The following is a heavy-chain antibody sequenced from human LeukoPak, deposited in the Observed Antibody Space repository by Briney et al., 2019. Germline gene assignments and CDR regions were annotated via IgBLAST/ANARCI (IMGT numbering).Heavy chain of an antibody. CDR1: GGSISSYY. J-gene: IGHJ6*02. V-gene: IGHV4-4*07. Sequence: SETLSLTCTVSGGSISSYYWSWIRQPAGKGLEWIGRIYTSGSTYYNPSLKSRVTMSVDTSKNQFSLKLSSVTAADTAVYYCAREEYSSGSFGMDVWGQGTTVTVSS. CDR3: AREEYSSGSFGMDV. CDR2: IYTSGST. D-gene: IGHD6-19*01.